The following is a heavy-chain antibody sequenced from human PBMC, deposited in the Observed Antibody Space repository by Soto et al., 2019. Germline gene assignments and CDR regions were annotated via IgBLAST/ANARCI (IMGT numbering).Heavy chain of an antibody. Sequence: QITLKESGPTLVEPTQTLTLTCSFSGFSLTTSGVGVGWLRQAPGKALECLGVIYWDDDRRYNPSLRNRLTFSNDTSRSQVVLTMTYMEPMDTATYYCAHRVRYSINYDVGWFDLWGQGTLVTVS. CDR1: GFSLTTSGVG. D-gene: IGHD5-12*01. CDR3: AHRVRYSINYDVGWFDL. CDR2: IYWDDDR. J-gene: IGHJ5*02. V-gene: IGHV2-5*02.